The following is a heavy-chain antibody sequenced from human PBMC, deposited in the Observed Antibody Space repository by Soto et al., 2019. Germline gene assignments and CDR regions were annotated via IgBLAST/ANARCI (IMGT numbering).Heavy chain of an antibody. CDR1: GYTFTRDQ. CDR2: IDPSGGKT. J-gene: IGHJ5*02. V-gene: IGHV1-46*01. Sequence: ASVKVSCKASGYTFTRDQIHWVRQAPGQGLEWMVIIDPSGGKTNYAQKFQGRVTMTRDTSTSTVYMALSSLRSEDTAIYFCARVMRSLLSITALDTWGQGTLVTVSS. D-gene: IGHD5-18*01. CDR3: ARVMRSLLSITALDT.